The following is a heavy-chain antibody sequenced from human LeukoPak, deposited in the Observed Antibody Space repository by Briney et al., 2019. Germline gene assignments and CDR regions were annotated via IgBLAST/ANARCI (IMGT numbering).Heavy chain of an antibody. Sequence: GGSLRLSCAASGFTFSSYAMSWVRQAPGKGLEWVSAISGSGGSTYYAVSVKGRFTISRDNSKNTLYLQMNSLRAEDTAVYYCAKGYDFWSGYYSSFDYWGQGTLVTVSS. CDR1: GFTFSSYA. J-gene: IGHJ4*02. D-gene: IGHD3-3*01. CDR2: ISGSGGST. V-gene: IGHV3-23*01. CDR3: AKGYDFWSGYYSSFDY.